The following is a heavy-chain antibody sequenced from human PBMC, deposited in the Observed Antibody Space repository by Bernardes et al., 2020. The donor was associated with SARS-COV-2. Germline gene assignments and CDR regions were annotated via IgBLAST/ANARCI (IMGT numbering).Heavy chain of an antibody. CDR2: IYYSGRT. D-gene: IGHD6-19*01. CDR1: GASVSSNGDY. Sequence: SETLSLTCSVSGASVSSNGDYWGWIRQPPGKGLEWIGSIYYSGRTYYNPSLKSRVTLSVDASKNQFSLKVRFATAADTAVYYCARQAYSSGWYHPYDFDFWGQGALVTVSS. V-gene: IGHV4-39*01. CDR3: ARQAYSSGWYHPYDFDF. J-gene: IGHJ4*02.